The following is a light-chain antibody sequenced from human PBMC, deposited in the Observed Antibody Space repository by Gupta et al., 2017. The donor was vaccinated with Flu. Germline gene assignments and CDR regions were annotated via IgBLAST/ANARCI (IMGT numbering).Light chain of an antibody. V-gene: IGLV2-11*01. CDR2: DVS. CDR3: SSSGASNSYWV. CDR1: ISDVGGYNY. Sequence: QSALTQPRSVSGSPGQSVTISCTGTISDVGGYNYVSWYQQHPGKAPKGMIYDVSKRPSGVPDRFSGSKSGNTASLTTXGXQAEDEXDYYCSSSGASNSYWVFGGGTKLTVL. J-gene: IGLJ3*02.